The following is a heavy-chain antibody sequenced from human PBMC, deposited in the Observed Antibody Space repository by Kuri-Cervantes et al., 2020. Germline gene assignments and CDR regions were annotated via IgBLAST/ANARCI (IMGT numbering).Heavy chain of an antibody. CDR2: INSDGSTI. Sequence: GESLKISCEPSEFSISTFWMHWVRQVPGKGLVWVSRINSDGSTIDYADSVKGRFTISRDNAKNTLYLQTNSLRAEDTAIYYCAGDPSYYVTTTHPFDFWGQETLVTVSS. J-gene: IGHJ4*02. D-gene: IGHD4-17*01. V-gene: IGHV3-74*01. CDR1: EFSISTFW. CDR3: AGDPSYYVTTTHPFDF.